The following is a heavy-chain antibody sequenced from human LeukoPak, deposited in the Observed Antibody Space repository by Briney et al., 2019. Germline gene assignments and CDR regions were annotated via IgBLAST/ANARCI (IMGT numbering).Heavy chain of an antibody. Sequence: SETLSLTCTVSRGSVSSSDWYWSWIRQPPGKGLEWIGYIYYSGSTNYNPSLKSRVTISVDTSKNQFSLKLSSVTAADTAVYYCARALPYDILTGLVWFDPWGQGTLVTVSS. CDR2: IYYSGST. V-gene: IGHV4-61*08. CDR1: RGSVSSSDWY. CDR3: ARALPYDILTGLVWFDP. J-gene: IGHJ5*02. D-gene: IGHD3-9*01.